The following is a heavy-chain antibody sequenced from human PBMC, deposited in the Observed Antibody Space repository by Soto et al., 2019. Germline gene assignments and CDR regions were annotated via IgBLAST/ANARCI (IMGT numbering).Heavy chain of an antibody. J-gene: IGHJ6*02. Sequence: ESLKISCKGSGYTFTNYWIGWVRQMPGKGLEWMGIIYPGDSDTKYNPSFQGQVTISADKSITTTYLQWGSLKASDTAIYYCAASIFYHGMDVWGQGTTVTVSS. CDR1: GYTFTNYW. CDR3: AASIFYHGMDV. V-gene: IGHV5-51*01. CDR2: IYPGDSDT.